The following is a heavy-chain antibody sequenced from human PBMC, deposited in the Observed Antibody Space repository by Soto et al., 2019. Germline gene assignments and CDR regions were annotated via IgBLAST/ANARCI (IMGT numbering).Heavy chain of an antibody. CDR2: MYYSGNT. CDR3: ARHWIQLWFEVDY. J-gene: IGHJ4*02. CDR1: GGSISSSRYY. Sequence: SETLSLTCSVSGGSISSSRYYWGWIRQPPGKGLELIGSMYYSGNTYYNPSLKSRVTISVDTSKNQFSLKLSSVTAADTAVYYCARHWIQLWFEVDYWGQGTLVTVSS. D-gene: IGHD5-18*01. V-gene: IGHV4-39*01.